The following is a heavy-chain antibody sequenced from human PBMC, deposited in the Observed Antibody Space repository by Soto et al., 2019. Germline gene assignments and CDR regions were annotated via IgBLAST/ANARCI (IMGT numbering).Heavy chain of an antibody. J-gene: IGHJ4*02. CDR3: ARAYTYDFDY. D-gene: IGHD5-18*01. Sequence: QITLKASGPTLVKPTQTLTLTCTFSGFSFGVSGVGVGWIRQPPGKALEWLALVFWHDDKRYNPSLRSRLTITKDAPKNQVVLTMTNMDPLDTATYFCARAYTYDFDYWGQGTLVSVSS. V-gene: IGHV2-5*01. CDR1: GFSFGVSGVG. CDR2: VFWHDDK.